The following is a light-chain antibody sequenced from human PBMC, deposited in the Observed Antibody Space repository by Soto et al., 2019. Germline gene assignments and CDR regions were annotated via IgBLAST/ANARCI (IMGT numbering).Light chain of an antibody. CDR1: QSVSSSY. Sequence: EIVLTQSPGTLSLSPGERATLSCRASQSVSSSYLAWYQQKPGQAPRILIYGASSRATGIPDRFSGSVSGTDFTLTISRLEPEDFAVYYCQQYGSSLYTFGQGTKLEIK. CDR2: GAS. CDR3: QQYGSSLYT. J-gene: IGKJ2*01. V-gene: IGKV3-20*01.